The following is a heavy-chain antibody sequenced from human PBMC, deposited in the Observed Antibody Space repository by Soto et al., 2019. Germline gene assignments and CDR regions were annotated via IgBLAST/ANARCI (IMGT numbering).Heavy chain of an antibody. D-gene: IGHD6-13*01. J-gene: IGHJ6*04. CDR3: ARIGTAAVPERGMNV. CDR1: GGTFSSYA. Sequence: QVHLVQSGAEVKKPGSSVKVSCKASGGTFSSYAISWVRQAPGQGLEWMGGVIPICEMVNYAEKFQGRLTITAEEPTTTAYMELSSLRSDDTAVYFCARIGTAAVPERGMNVGSEGTTVTVTS. CDR2: VIPICEMV. V-gene: IGHV1-69*01.